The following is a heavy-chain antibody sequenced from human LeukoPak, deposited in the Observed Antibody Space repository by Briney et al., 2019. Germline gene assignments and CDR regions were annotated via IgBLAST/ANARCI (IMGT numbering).Heavy chain of an antibody. D-gene: IGHD6-13*01. V-gene: IGHV1-69*13. CDR2: IIPIFGTA. Sequence: ASVKVSCKASGGTFSSYAISWVRQAPGQGLEWMGGIIPIFGTANYAQKFQGRVTITADESTSTAYMELSSLRSEDTAVYYCARASDMHSIWYYFDYWGQGTLVTVSS. CDR1: GGTFSSYA. CDR3: ARASDMHSIWYYFDY. J-gene: IGHJ4*02.